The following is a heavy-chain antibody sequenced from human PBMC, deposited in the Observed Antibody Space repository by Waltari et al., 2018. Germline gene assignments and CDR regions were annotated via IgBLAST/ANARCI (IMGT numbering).Heavy chain of an antibody. CDR3: AREGGNYGY. Sequence: VQLVESGGGLVQPGGSLRLSCAASGFPFSSYWMTWVRQAPGKGLEWVANIKHDGSEKYYVDSVKGRFTISRDNAKNSLFLQMNSLRAEDTAVYYCAREGGNYGYWGQGTLVTVSS. V-gene: IGHV3-7*04. J-gene: IGHJ4*02. D-gene: IGHD1-26*01. CDR2: IKHDGSEK. CDR1: GFPFSSYW.